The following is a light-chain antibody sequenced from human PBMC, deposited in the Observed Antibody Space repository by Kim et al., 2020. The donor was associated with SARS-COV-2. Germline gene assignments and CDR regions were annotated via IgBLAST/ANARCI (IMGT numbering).Light chain of an antibody. CDR2: GAS. J-gene: IGKJ1*01. CDR3: QQWKT. CDR1: QSVSSTH. Sequence: EIVLTQSPGTLSLSPGETATLSCRTSQSVSSTHLTWYQQRRGQAPRLLIYGASSRATGIPDRFSGSGSGTDFTLTISRLEPEDFAVYYWQQWKTFGQGTKVDI. V-gene: IGKV3-20*01.